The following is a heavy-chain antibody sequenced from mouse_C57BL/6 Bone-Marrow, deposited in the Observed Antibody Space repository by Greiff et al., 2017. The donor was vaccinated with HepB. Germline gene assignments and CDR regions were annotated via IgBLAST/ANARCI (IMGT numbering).Heavy chain of an antibody. V-gene: IGHV1-15*01. CDR1: GYTFTDYE. D-gene: IGHD2-3*01. Sequence: QVQLKQSGAELVRPGASVTLSCKASGYTFTDYEMHWVKQTPVQGLEWIGAIDPETGGTAYNQKFKGKATLTADKSSSTAYMELRSLTSEDSAVYYCTSRDGYYYHFDYWGQGTPFTVSS. CDR3: TSRDGYYYHFDY. CDR2: IDPETGGT. J-gene: IGHJ2*01.